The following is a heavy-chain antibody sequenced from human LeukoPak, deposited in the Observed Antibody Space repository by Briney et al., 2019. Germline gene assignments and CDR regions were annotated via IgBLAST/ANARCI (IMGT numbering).Heavy chain of an antibody. Sequence: SETLSLTCTVSGVSIGSHYWTWIRQTPGKGLEWTGYVYDIGTTKYNPSLKSRVTISVDTSKNQFSLRLSSVTAADTAVYYCARGGVLKSVDYWGQGTLVAVSS. D-gene: IGHD3-16*01. V-gene: IGHV4-59*11. CDR1: GVSIGSHY. CDR3: ARGGVLKSVDY. J-gene: IGHJ4*02. CDR2: VYDIGTT.